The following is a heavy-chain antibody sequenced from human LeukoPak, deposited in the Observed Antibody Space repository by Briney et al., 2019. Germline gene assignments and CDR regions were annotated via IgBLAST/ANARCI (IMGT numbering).Heavy chain of an antibody. D-gene: IGHD3-9*01. CDR2: INPNSGGT. CDR1: GYTSTGYY. CDR3: ARGSYLYDILTGKHWFDP. Sequence: GASVKVSCKASGYTSTGYYMHWVRQAPGQGLEWMGWINPNSGGTNYAQKLQGRVTMTTDTSTSTAYMELRSLRSDDTAVYYCARGSYLYDILTGKHWFDPWGQGTLVTVSS. J-gene: IGHJ5*02. V-gene: IGHV1-2*02.